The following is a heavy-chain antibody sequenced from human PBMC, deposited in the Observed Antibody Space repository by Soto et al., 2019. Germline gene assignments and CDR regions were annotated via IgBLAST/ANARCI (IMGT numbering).Heavy chain of an antibody. J-gene: IGHJ4*02. D-gene: IGHD3-10*01. CDR1: GFTFSSYG. Sequence: QVQLVESGGGVVQPGRSLRLSCAASGFTFSSYGMHWVRQAPGKGLEWVAVIWYDGSNKYYADSVKGRFTISRDNSKNTLYLQMTSLIADDMAVYYCARATPSPFLYYGSGILDYWGQGTLVTVSS. CDR3: ARATPSPFLYYGSGILDY. V-gene: IGHV3-33*01. CDR2: IWYDGSNK.